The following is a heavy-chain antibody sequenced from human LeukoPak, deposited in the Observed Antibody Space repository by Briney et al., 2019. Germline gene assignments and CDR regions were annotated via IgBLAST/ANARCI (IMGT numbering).Heavy chain of an antibody. CDR3: AKITGGNRGFCTWTSCNQGGWFDP. CDR1: GFTFSSYG. CDR2: IWYDGSNK. D-gene: IGHD2-8*01. Sequence: GGSLRLSCAASGFTFSSYGMHWVRQAPGKGLEWVAVIWYDGSNKYYADSVKGRFTISRDNSKNTVYLQMNSLRAEDTAVYYCAKITGGNRGFCTWTSCNQGGWFDPWGQGTLVTVSS. V-gene: IGHV3-33*03. J-gene: IGHJ5*02.